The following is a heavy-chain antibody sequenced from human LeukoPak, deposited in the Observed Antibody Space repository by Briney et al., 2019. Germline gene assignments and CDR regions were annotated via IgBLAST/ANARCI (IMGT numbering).Heavy chain of an antibody. Sequence: GGSLRLSCATSGFIFSNFAMGWVRQAPGKGLEWVSSISGSGSITDVADSVKGRFTISRDNSKNTLYLQMNSLTVEDTAEYLCAKDRYYTNGIDAFDVWGQGTMVTVSS. J-gene: IGHJ3*01. V-gene: IGHV3-23*01. CDR2: ISGSGSIT. D-gene: IGHD3-22*01. CDR1: GFIFSNFA. CDR3: AKDRYYTNGIDAFDV.